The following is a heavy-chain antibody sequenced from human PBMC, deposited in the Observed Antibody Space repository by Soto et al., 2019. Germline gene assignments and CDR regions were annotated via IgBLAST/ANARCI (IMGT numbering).Heavy chain of an antibody. CDR3: ARVTDY. CDR1: GGSISSGGYS. Sequence: QLQLQESGSGLVKPSQTLSLTCAVSGGSISSGGYSWSWIRQPPGKGLEWIGYIYHSGSTYYNPXLXSXXTRTVDRSKNQFSLKLGSVTAADTAVYYCARVTDYWGQGTLVTVSS. J-gene: IGHJ4*02. V-gene: IGHV4-30-2*01. CDR2: IYHSGST.